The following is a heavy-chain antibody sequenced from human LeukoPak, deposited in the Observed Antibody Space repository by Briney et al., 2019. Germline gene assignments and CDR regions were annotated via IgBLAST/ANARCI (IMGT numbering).Heavy chain of an antibody. V-gene: IGHV3-74*03. CDR1: GFTFNTYW. Sequence: GGSLRLSCAASGFTFNTYWMHWVRQAPGKGLVWVARVNREGTTTAYADSVKGRFIISRDNSKNTLYLQMNNLRAEDTAAYYCARDSDWILFDYWGQGTSVTVSS. CDR2: VNREGTTT. CDR3: ARDSDWILFDY. J-gene: IGHJ4*02. D-gene: IGHD2-2*03.